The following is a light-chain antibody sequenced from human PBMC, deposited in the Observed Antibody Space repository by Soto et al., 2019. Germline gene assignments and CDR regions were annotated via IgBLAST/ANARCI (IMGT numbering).Light chain of an antibody. CDR1: QSITEK. CDR2: SAS. V-gene: IGKV3-20*01. CDR3: QQYAGSPRT. J-gene: IGKJ1*01. Sequence: IVMAQSPDTLSVSPGERATLSCRASQSITEKVVWYQQKSGQAPRLLIYSASRRATGIPDRFTGSGSGTDFTLTINRVEPEDFAVYFCQQYAGSPRTFGQGTKVDIK.